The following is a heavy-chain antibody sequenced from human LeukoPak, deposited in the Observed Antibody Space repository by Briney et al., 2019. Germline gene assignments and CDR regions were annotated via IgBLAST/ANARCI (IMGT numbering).Heavy chain of an antibody. CDR3: ARHDSSGEFDY. CDR2: IYYSGST. Sequence: SETLSLTCSVSGGSISDYYWSWIRQPPGKGLEWIGFIYYSGSTNYSPSLKSRVTISVDTSKNQFSLKLNSVTAADTAAYYCARHDSSGEFDYWGQGILVTVSS. J-gene: IGHJ4*02. D-gene: IGHD3-22*01. V-gene: IGHV4-59*08. CDR1: GGSISDYY.